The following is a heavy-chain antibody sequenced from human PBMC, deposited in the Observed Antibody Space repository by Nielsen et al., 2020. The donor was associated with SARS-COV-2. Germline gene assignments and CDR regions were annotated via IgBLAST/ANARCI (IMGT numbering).Heavy chain of an antibody. CDR1: DFSFKNYW. Sequence: GGSLRLSCAASDFSFKNYWMHWVRQAPGKGLVWVARISRDGNDADYADAVKGRFTISRDNAKNSLYLQMNSLRDEDTAVYYCAREGLDYYYMDVWGKGTTVTVSS. CDR3: AREGLDYYYMDV. D-gene: IGHD6-6*01. V-gene: IGHV3-74*01. J-gene: IGHJ6*03. CDR2: ISRDGNDA.